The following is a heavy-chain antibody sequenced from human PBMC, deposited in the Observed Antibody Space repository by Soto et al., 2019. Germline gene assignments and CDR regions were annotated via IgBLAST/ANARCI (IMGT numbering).Heavy chain of an antibody. D-gene: IGHD6-13*01. CDR1: GGSISSYY. J-gene: IGHJ4*02. V-gene: IGHV4-59*01. Sequence: PSETLSLTCTVSGGSISSYYWSWIRQPPGERLEWIGYINYSGSTNYNPSLKSRVTISLDRPNNQFSLRVSSVTAADTAVYYCARSGIAAAGTVFDYWGQGTLVTVSS. CDR3: ARSGIAAAGTVFDY. CDR2: INYSGST.